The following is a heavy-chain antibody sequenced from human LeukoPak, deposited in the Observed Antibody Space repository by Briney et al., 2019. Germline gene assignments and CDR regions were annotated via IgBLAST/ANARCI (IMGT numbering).Heavy chain of an antibody. J-gene: IGHJ5*02. D-gene: IGHD2-8*01. CDR3: AKLVSQYAASDP. CDR1: GFTFSSYS. Sequence: GGSLRLSCAASGFTFSSYSMNWVRQAPGKGLEWVSSISSSSNYIYYADSVKGRFTISRDNAKNSLYLQMNTLRAEDTAIYYCAKLVSQYAASDPWGQGTLVTVSS. CDR2: ISSSSNYI. V-gene: IGHV3-21*04.